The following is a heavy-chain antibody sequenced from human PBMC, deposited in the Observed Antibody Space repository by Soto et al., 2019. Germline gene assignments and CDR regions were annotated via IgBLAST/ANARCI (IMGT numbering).Heavy chain of an antibody. Sequence: SETLSLTCTVSGGSISSGGYYWSWIRQHPGKGLEWIGYIYYSGSTYYNPSLKSRVTISVDTSKNQFSLKLSSVTAADTAVYYCARGLRGDYDILTGYSFDWYFDYWGQGTLVTVSS. CDR3: ARGLRGDYDILTGYSFDWYFDY. J-gene: IGHJ4*02. CDR1: GGSISSGGYY. V-gene: IGHV4-31*03. CDR2: IYYSGST. D-gene: IGHD3-9*01.